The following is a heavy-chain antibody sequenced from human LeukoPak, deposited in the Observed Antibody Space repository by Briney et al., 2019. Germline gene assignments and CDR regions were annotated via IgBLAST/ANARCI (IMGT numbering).Heavy chain of an antibody. Sequence: GGSLRLSCAASGFTFSSYGMHWVRQAPGKGLEWVAVIWYDGSNKYYADSVKGRFTISRDNSKNTLYLQMNSLRAEDTAVYYCAREIIPYYYDSSGYPHFAFDIWGQGTMVTVSS. CDR2: IWYDGSNK. CDR3: AREIIPYYYDSSGYPHFAFDI. J-gene: IGHJ3*02. V-gene: IGHV3-33*01. D-gene: IGHD3-22*01. CDR1: GFTFSSYG.